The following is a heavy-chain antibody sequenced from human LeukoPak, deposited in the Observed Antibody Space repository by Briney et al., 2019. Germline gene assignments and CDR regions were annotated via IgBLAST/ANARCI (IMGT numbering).Heavy chain of an antibody. V-gene: IGHV1-46*01. D-gene: IGHD3-10*01. Sequence: ASVKVSCKASGYTFTNYYMHWVRQAPGQGLEWMGIINPSGGSTSYAQKFQGRVTMTRDMSTSTVYMELSSLRAEDTAVYYCASGLLGESIDYWGQGTLVTVSS. CDR2: INPSGGST. CDR1: GYTFTNYY. CDR3: ASGLLGESIDY. J-gene: IGHJ4*02.